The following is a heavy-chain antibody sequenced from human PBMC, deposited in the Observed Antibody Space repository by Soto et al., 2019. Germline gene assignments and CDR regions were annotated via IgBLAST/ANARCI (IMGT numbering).Heavy chain of an antibody. D-gene: IGHD3-10*01. V-gene: IGHV1-18*01. CDR3: ARGPRVLLWFGEFAYFDY. J-gene: IGHJ4*02. Sequence: ASVKVSCKASGYTFTSYGISWVRQAPGQGLEWMGWISAYNGNTNYAQKLQGRVTMAKDTSTRTAYMELRDLRSDDTAVYYCARGPRVLLWFGEFAYFDYWGQGTLVTVSS. CDR2: ISAYNGNT. CDR1: GYTFTSYG.